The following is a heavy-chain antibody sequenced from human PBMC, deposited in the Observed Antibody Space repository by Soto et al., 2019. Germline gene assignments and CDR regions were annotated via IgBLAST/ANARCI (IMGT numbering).Heavy chain of an antibody. D-gene: IGHD1-1*01. CDR1: GGSFSGYY. J-gene: IGHJ6*03. CDR2: INHSGST. Sequence: PSETLSLTCAVYGGSFSGYYWSWIRQPPGKGLEWIGEINHSGSTHYNPSLKRRGTISVDTSKNQFSLKLSSGTAADTALYYCAREGLNSYYYSYLVVRGKGTTVPVS. V-gene: IGHV4-34*01. CDR3: AREGLNSYYYSYLVV.